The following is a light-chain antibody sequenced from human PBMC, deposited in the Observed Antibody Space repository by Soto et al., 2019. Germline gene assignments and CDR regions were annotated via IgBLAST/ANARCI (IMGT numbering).Light chain of an antibody. J-gene: IGLJ1*01. CDR2: NDN. V-gene: IGLV1-44*01. Sequence: QSVLTQPPSASGTPGKRVTISCSGSTSNIGSNTVSWYQQVPETAPKLLINNDNQRPSGVPDRFSGSKSGTSASLAISELQSEDEADYYCATWDNSLNGYVLGTGTKLSVL. CDR1: TSNIGSNT. CDR3: ATWDNSLNGYV.